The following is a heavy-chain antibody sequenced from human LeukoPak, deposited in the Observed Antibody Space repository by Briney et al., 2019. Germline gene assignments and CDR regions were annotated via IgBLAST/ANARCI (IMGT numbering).Heavy chain of an antibody. CDR3: VWVYSNFPYYYMDV. V-gene: IGHV4-30-4*08. CDR2: IYYSGST. J-gene: IGHJ6*03. CDR1: GGSISSGDYY. Sequence: ASETLSLTCTVSGGSISSGDYYWNWIRQPPGKGLEWIGYIYYSGSTYYNPSLKSRVTISVDTSKNQFSLQLSSDTAPDKVVSYSVWVYSNFPYYYMDVWDQGTTVTVCS. D-gene: IGHD4-11*01.